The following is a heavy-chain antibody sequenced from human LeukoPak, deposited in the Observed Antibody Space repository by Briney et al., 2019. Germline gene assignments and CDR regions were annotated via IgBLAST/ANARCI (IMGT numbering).Heavy chain of an antibody. V-gene: IGHV4-39*07. CDR3: ARGPYYFGSGTDYNRFNVVY. CDR1: GGSISSSSYY. J-gene: IGHJ4*02. D-gene: IGHD3-10*01. CDR2: IYHSGST. Sequence: SETLSLTCTVSGGSISSSSYYWGWIRQPPGKGLEWIGSIYHSGSTYYNPSLESRVTIAVETSKNQFSLKLSSVTAADTAVYYCARGPYYFGSGTDYNRFNVVYWGQGILVTVSS.